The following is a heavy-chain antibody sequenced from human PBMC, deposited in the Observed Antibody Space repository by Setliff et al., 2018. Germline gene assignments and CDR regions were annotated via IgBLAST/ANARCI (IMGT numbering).Heavy chain of an antibody. CDR1: GGSFSGYY. D-gene: IGHD2-21*02. CDR2: INHSGST. CDR3: ARVYGDETIDI. V-gene: IGHV4-34*01. Sequence: ETLSLTCAVYGGSFSGYYWSWIRQPPGKGLEWIGEINHSGSTNYNPSLKSRVTISVDTSKNQFSLSLSSVTAADTAIYYCARVYGDETIDIWGQGKLVTVSS. J-gene: IGHJ3*02.